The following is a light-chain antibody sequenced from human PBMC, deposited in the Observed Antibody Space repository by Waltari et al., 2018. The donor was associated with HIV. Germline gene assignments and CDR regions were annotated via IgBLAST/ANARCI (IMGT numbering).Light chain of an antibody. J-gene: IGLJ3*02. CDR3: ASRDNNGKRVL. CDR1: SLRNYY. Sequence: SSELTQDPIVSVTLGQTVTITCQGDSLRNYYASWHQLKPGQAPILVIYDKNTRPPGIPDRFSGSTSGNTASLTITGSQAEDEADYFCASRDNNGKRVLFGGGTKLTVL. CDR2: DKN. V-gene: IGLV3-19*01.